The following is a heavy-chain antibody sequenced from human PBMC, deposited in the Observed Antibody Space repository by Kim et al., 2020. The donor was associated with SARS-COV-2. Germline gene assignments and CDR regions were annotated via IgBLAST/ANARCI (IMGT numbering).Heavy chain of an antibody. CDR1: GFTFSSYA. CDR2: ISYDGSNK. Sequence: GGSLRLSCAASGFTFSSYAMHWVRQAPGKGLEWVAVISYDGSNKYYADSVKGRFTISRDNSKNTLYLQMNSLRAEDTAVYYCARGEYGITFGGVIVLGGYFDYWGQGTLVTVSS. D-gene: IGHD3-16*02. J-gene: IGHJ4*02. CDR3: ARGEYGITFGGVIVLGGYFDY. V-gene: IGHV3-30*04.